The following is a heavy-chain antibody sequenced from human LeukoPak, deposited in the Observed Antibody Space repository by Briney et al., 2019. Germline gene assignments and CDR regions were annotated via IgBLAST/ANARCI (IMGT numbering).Heavy chain of an antibody. J-gene: IGHJ5*02. CDR2: INHSWDT. V-gene: IGHV4-38-2*02. CDR1: GYFISSGYH. CDR3: ARDDNWFDP. Sequence: PSETLSLTCTVCGYFISSGYHWGWIRQPPGKGLEWIGTINHSWDTYYNPSLKSRLSISVDMSKNQFSLRLTSVTAADTAVYYCARDDNWFDPWGQGTLVTVSS.